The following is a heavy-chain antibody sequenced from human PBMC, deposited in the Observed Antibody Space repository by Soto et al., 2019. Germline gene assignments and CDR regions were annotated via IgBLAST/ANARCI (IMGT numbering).Heavy chain of an antibody. CDR2: INPSVGTT. CDR1: GYTVTSNW. V-gene: IGHV1-46*01. J-gene: IGHJ5*02. Sequence: ASVKVSCKASGYTVTSNWMHWVRQAPGQGPEWMGIINPSVGTTIYAQKFQGRVTMTRDTSTNTVYMELSSLRSEDTAMYYCARDHSRDYGSGPQACWFDPWGQGTLVTVSS. CDR3: ARDHSRDYGSGPQACWFDP. D-gene: IGHD3-10*01.